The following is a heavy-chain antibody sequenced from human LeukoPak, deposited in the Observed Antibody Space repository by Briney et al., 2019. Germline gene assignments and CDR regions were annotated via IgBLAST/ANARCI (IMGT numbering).Heavy chain of an antibody. CDR1: GYTFTSYY. CDR2: INPNSGGT. V-gene: IGHV1-2*02. J-gene: IGHJ5*02. D-gene: IGHD6-6*01. CDR3: ARDGSSSSLNWFDP. Sequence: ASVKVSCKASGYTFTSYYMHWVRQAPGQGLEWMGCINPNSGGTNYAQKFQGRVTMTRDTSISTAYMELSRLRSDDTAVYYCARDGSSSSLNWFDPWGQGTLVTVSS.